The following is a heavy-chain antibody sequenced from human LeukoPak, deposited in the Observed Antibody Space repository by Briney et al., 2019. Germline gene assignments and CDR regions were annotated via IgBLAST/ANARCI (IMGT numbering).Heavy chain of an antibody. Sequence: GRSLRLSCAASGFTFSSCALHWVRQAPGKGLEWVAVISYDGSNKYYADSVKGRFTISRDNSKNTLYLQMNSLRAEDTAVYYCARAKYSSSWFDPWGQGTLVTVSS. V-gene: IGHV3-30*04. D-gene: IGHD6-13*01. CDR2: ISYDGSNK. CDR1: GFTFSSCA. CDR3: ARAKYSSSWFDP. J-gene: IGHJ5*02.